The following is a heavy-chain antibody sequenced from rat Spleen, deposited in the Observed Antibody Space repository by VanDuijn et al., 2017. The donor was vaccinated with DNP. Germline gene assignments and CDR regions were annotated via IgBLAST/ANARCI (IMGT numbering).Heavy chain of an antibody. D-gene: IGHD1-2*01. V-gene: IGHV5-22*01. CDR2: ISYDGRTT. CDR3: ARGSSSIYWYFDF. CDR1: GFTFSDYY. Sequence: EVQLVESGGGLVQPGRSLKLSCAASGFTFSDYYMAWVRQAPTKGLEWVAYISYDGRTTYYRDSVKGRFTISRDNAKSTLYLQMNSLRSEDTATYYCARGSSSIYWYFDFWGPGTMVTVSS. J-gene: IGHJ1*01.